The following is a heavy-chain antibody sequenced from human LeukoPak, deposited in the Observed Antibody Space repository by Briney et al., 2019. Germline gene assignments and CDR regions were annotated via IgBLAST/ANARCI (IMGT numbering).Heavy chain of an antibody. D-gene: IGHD2-2*01. J-gene: IGHJ4*02. CDR1: GYTFIRYY. CDR2: INTSSGRT. CDR3: ARERPASCYFDY. V-gene: IGHV1-46*01. Sequence: ASVKVSCKASGYTFIRYYMHWVRQAAGQGLEWMGLINTSSGRTTYAQKFQGRVTMTRDTSTSTVYMEVSSLGSEDTAVYYCARERPASCYFDYWGLGTLVTVSS.